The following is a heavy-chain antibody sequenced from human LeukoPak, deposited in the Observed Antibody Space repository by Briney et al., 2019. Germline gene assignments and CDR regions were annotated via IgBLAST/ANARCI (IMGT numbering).Heavy chain of an antibody. V-gene: IGHV1-69*13. CDR1: GGTFGSYA. J-gene: IGHJ4*02. CDR2: IIPIFGTA. CDR3: ARELFYDSSGYYYTVGYFDY. Sequence: SVKVSCKASGGTFGSYAISWVRQAPGQGLEWMGGIIPIFGTANYAQKFQGRVTITADESTSTAYMELSSLRSEDTAVYYCARELFYDSSGYYYTVGYFDYWGQGTLVTVSS. D-gene: IGHD3-22*01.